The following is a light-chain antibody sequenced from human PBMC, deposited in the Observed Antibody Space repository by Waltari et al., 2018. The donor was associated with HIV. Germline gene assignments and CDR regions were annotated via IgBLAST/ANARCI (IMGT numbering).Light chain of an antibody. Sequence: SYELTQPPSESVSSGQTARITCAADALTKQYAYWYQLKPGQAPVVVIYNDSRRPSGLPELFSGSSSGTTVTLIISGVQAEDEADYYCQSTDRSGTFVVFGGGTKLTVL. J-gene: IGLJ2*01. V-gene: IGLV3-25*03. CDR1: ALTKQY. CDR3: QSTDRSGTFVV. CDR2: NDS.